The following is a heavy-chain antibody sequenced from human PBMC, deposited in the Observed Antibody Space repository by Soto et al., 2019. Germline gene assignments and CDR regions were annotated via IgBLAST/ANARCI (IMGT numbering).Heavy chain of an antibody. Sequence: QVQFVQSGAEEKKPGASVKVSCKASGYTFSNYAIHWVRQGPAQRLEWMGWINSGNGNTKYSQKFQGRVTITRDTTASTAYWELSSMRSEDTAVYYFASVGQWGGRVVWGQGTTVTISS. CDR2: INSGNGNT. V-gene: IGHV1-3*05. CDR3: ASVGQWGGRVV. J-gene: IGHJ6*02. CDR1: GYTFSNYA. D-gene: IGHD1-26*01.